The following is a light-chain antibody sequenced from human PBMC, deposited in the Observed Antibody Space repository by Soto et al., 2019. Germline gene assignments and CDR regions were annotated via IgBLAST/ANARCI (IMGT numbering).Light chain of an antibody. CDR1: TSDIGNYNY. V-gene: IGLV2-14*01. J-gene: IGLJ1*01. CDR2: QVS. CDR3: STYTGSNTPYV. Sequence: QSVLTQPASVSGSPGQSISISCTGATSDIGNYNYFSWHQQHPGKAPKLIIYQVSNRPSGVPNRFSGSKSGNTASLTISGLQADDEADYYCSTYTGSNTPYVFGTGTKVTVL.